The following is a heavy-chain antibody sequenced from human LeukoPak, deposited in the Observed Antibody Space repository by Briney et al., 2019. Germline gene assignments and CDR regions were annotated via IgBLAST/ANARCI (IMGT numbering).Heavy chain of an antibody. CDR1: GFTVSSNY. D-gene: IGHD6-13*01. CDR2: IYSGGST. J-gene: IGHJ6*03. V-gene: IGHV3-53*01. CDR3: AKSRGSSSWYPVGNYYYYYMDV. Sequence: GASLRLSCAASGFTVSSNYMSWVRQAPGKGLEWVSVIYSGGSTYYADSVKGRFTISRDNSKNTLYLQMNSLRAEDTAVYYCAKSRGSSSWYPVGNYYYYYMDVWGKGTTVTVSS.